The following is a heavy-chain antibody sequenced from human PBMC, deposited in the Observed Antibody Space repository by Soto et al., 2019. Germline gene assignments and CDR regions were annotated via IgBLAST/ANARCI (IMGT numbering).Heavy chain of an antibody. CDR2: IYWYDDK. Sequence: QITLKESGPTLVKPTQTLTLTCSFSGFSLSNIRVGVGWIRQPPGAALEWLALIYWYDDKRYSPSLKTRLTTTKDTHKIRVVLTMSDMDPVDTATYYCAHILVDCLVYYCDYWGQGTLVTVSS. V-gene: IGHV2-5*01. J-gene: IGHJ4*02. CDR3: AHILVDCLVYYCDY. D-gene: IGHD2-8*02. CDR1: GFSLSNIRVG.